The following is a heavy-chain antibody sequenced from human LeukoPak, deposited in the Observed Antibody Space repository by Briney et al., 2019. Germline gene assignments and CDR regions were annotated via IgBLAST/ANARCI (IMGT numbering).Heavy chain of an antibody. CDR1: GGSISSYY. J-gene: IGHJ6*03. V-gene: IGHV4-59*01. D-gene: IGHD6-13*01. CDR2: IYYSGST. CDR3: ARGRRSSSWYYYYYYYMDV. Sequence: SETLSPTCTVSGGSISSYYWSWIRQPPGKGLEWIGYIYYSGSTNYNPSLKSRVTISVDTSKNQFSLKLSSVTAADTAVYYCARGRRSSSWYYYYYYYMDVWGKGTTVTVSS.